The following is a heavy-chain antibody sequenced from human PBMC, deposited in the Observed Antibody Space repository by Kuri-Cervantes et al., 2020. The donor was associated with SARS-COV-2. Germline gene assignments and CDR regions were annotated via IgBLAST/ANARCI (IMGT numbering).Heavy chain of an antibody. Sequence: GGSLRLSSAASGFTVSSNYMSWVRQAPGKGLEWVSSISSSSYIYYADSVKGRFTISRDNAKNSLYLQMNSLRAEDTAVYYCARDMGDVDYSNPPRVFDYWGQGTLVTVSS. D-gene: IGHD4-11*01. CDR2: ISSSSYI. CDR1: GFTVSSNY. V-gene: IGHV3-69-1*01. CDR3: ARDMGDVDYSNPPRVFDY. J-gene: IGHJ4*02.